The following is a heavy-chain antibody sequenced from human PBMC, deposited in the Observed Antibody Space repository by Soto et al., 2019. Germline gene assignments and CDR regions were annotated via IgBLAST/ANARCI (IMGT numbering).Heavy chain of an antibody. D-gene: IGHD3-22*01. V-gene: IGHV3-23*01. CDR3: AKDSFNTYYYDSSGSPDAFDI. CDR2: ISGSGGST. J-gene: IGHJ3*02. Sequence: DAAISGSGGSTYYADTVKGRFTISRDNSKTTLCLQMNRLRAEDTAVYYCAKDSFNTYYYDSSGSPDAFDIWGQGTMVTVSS.